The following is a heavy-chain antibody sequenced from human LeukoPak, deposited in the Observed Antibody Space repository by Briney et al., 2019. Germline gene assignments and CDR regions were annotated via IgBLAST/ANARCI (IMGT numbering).Heavy chain of an antibody. J-gene: IGHJ6*02. CDR3: ARVGAWGDPESDYYDSSGPLLNGMDV. CDR2: ISYDGSNK. Sequence: GGSLRLSCAASGFTFSSYAMHWVRQAPGKGLEWVAVISYDGSNKYYADSVKGRFTISRDNSKNTLYLQMNSLRAEDTAVYYCARVGAWGDPESDYYDSSGPLLNGMDVWGQGTTVTVSS. V-gene: IGHV3-30-3*01. CDR1: GFTFSSYA. D-gene: IGHD3-22*01.